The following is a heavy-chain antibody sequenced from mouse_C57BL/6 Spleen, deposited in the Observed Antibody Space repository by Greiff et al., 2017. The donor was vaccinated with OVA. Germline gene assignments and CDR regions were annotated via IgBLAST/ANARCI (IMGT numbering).Heavy chain of an antibody. D-gene: IGHD4-1*01. CDR1: GYTFTSYT. Sequence: QVQLQQSGAELARPGASVKMSCKASGYTFTSYTMHWVKQRPGQGLEWIGYINPSSGYTKYNQKFKDKATLTADKSSSTAYMQLSSLTSEDSAVYYCARSPWDWYYFDYWGQGTTLTVSS. V-gene: IGHV1-4*01. CDR3: ARSPWDWYYFDY. J-gene: IGHJ2*01. CDR2: INPSSGYT.